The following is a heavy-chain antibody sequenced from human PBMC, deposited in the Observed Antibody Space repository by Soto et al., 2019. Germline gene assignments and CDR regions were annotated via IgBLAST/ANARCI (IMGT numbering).Heavy chain of an antibody. CDR1: GFTFSSYW. CDR3: ARGQPDCSSTSCLHVLGDYYYYYGMYV. V-gene: IGHV3-7*05. Sequence: HPGGSLRLSCAASGFTFSSYWMSWVRQAPGKGLEWVANIKQDGSEKYYVDSVKGRFTISRDNAKNSLYLQMNSLRAEDTAVYYCARGQPDCSSTSCLHVLGDYYYYYGMYVWGQGNTVTVSS. J-gene: IGHJ6*02. CDR2: IKQDGSEK. D-gene: IGHD2-2*01.